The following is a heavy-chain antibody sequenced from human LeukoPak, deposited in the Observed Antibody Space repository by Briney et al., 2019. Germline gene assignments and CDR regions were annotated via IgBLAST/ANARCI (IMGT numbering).Heavy chain of an antibody. V-gene: IGHV4-59*01. CDR1: GGSISSYY. CDR3: ARDRRVGGSGGIDY. CDR2: IYYSGST. Sequence: SETLSLTCTVSGGSISSYYWSWIRQPPGKGLEWIGNIYYSGSTNYNPSLKSRVTISVDTSKNQFSLKLSSVTAADTAVYYCARDRRVGGSGGIDYWGQGTLVTVSS. D-gene: IGHD6-25*01. J-gene: IGHJ4*02.